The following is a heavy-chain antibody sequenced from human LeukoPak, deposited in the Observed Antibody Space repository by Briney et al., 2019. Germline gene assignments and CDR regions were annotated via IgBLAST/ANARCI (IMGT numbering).Heavy chain of an antibody. CDR3: VRGGIRVSGIDAFDI. CDR1: GFTHSNYD. CDR2: ISIADDT. V-gene: IGHV3-13*01. Sequence: GGSLRLSCAASGFTHSNYDMHWVRQGPGGGLEWVSAISIADDTHYADSVKGRFTISRENARNSLNLQINSLRDGDTAVYYCVRGGIRVSGIDAFDIWGQGTVVTVSS. J-gene: IGHJ3*02. D-gene: IGHD5/OR15-5a*01.